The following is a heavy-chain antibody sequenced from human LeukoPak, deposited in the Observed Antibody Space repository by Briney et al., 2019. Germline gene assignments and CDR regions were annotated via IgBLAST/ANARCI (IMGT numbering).Heavy chain of an antibody. J-gene: IGHJ4*02. CDR3: ARTYYDILTGYYKSRGYLDY. Sequence: GGSLRLSCAASGFTFSSYWMHWVRQAPGKGLVWVSRINSDGSSTSYADSAKGRFTISRDNAKNTLYLQMNSLRSEDTAVYYCARTYYDILTGYYKSRGYLDYWGQGILVTVSS. V-gene: IGHV3-74*01. D-gene: IGHD3-9*01. CDR2: INSDGSST. CDR1: GFTFSSYW.